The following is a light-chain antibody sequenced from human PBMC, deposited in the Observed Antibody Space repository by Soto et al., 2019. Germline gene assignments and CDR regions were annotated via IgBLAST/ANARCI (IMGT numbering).Light chain of an antibody. Sequence: EIVLTQSPVTLSLSPGERATLSCRASQSVSSNLAWYQQKPGQAPRLLMYDASNRATGIPARFSGSGSGTDFTLTISSLEPEDFAVYHCQQRSDWPITFGQGTRLEI. J-gene: IGKJ5*01. CDR1: QSVSSN. V-gene: IGKV3-11*01. CDR2: DAS. CDR3: QQRSDWPIT.